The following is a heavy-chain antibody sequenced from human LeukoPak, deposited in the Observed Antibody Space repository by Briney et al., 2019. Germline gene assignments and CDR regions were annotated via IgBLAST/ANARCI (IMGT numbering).Heavy chain of an antibody. CDR1: GGSISSGGYY. J-gene: IGHJ5*02. CDR3: ARVPRRAYSSSWYFWFDP. V-gene: IGHV4-31*03. Sequence: SETLSLTCTVSGGSISSGGYYWSWIRQHPGKGLEWIGYIYYSGTTYYNPSLKSRLTISVDTSKNQFSLKLSSVTAADTAVYYCARVPRRAYSSSWYFWFDPWGQGTLVTVSS. CDR2: IYYSGTT. D-gene: IGHD6-13*01.